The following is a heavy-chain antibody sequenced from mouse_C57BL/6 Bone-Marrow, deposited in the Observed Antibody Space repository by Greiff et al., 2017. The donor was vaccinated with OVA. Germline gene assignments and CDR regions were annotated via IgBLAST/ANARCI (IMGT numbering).Heavy chain of an antibody. J-gene: IGHJ2*01. D-gene: IGHD1-1*01. CDR3: AREYDGSSLYFDD. V-gene: IGHV1-52*01. CDR1: GYTFTSYW. Sequence: QVQLLQSGAELVRPGSSVKLSCKASGYTFTSYWMHWVKQRPVQGLEWIGNIDPSDSDTHYNQKFKDKATLTVAKSSSTAYMQLRSLTSADSAVYYGAREYDGSSLYFDDWGKGTTLTVSS. CDR2: IDPSDSDT.